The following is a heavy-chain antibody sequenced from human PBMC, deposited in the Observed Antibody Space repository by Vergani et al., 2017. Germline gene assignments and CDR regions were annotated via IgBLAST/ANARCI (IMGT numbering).Heavy chain of an antibody. CDR3: ARGSRAEGGSGPDK. CDR1: GGSINSGDYY. D-gene: IGHD6-13*01. J-gene: IGHJ4*02. Sequence: QVQLQESGPGLVKPSQTLSLTCTVSGGSINSGDYYWSWIRQPPGKGLEWIGYIYYSGNTYYNPSLRSRVSISLDTSKNQFSLKLNSVTAADTAVYYCARGSRAEGGSGPDKWGQGTLVTVSS. CDR2: IYYSGNT. V-gene: IGHV4-30-4*08.